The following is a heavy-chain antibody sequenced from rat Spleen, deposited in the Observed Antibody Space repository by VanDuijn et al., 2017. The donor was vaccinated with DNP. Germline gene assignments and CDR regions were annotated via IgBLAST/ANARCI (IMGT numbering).Heavy chain of an antibody. D-gene: IGHD1-3*01. CDR3: ARYYGSYRALDA. V-gene: IGHV5-22*01. J-gene: IGHJ4*01. CDR2: ISYDGVST. Sequence: EVQLVESGGGLVQPGRSLRLSCAASGFTFSDYYMAWVRQAPTKGLELVAYISYDGVSTYYGDSVKGRFTISRDNAKSTLYLQMNSLRSEDMATYYCARYYGSYRALDAWGQGTSATVSS. CDR1: GFTFSDYY.